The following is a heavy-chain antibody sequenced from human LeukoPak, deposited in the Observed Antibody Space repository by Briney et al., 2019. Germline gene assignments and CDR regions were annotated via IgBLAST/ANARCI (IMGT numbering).Heavy chain of an antibody. J-gene: IGHJ5*02. CDR1: GGPLNGYY. CDR3: AKNGQTGFSFDP. D-gene: IGHD3-9*01. CDR2: GGNSGGT. V-gene: IGHV4-34*01. Sequence: SETLSLTCAVYGGPLNGYYWSWIRQPPGKGLEWIGEGGNSGGTKFNPSLKSRVTISADTSKNQFSLKLNSVTAADTAVYYCAKNGQTGFSFDPWGQGTLVTVSS.